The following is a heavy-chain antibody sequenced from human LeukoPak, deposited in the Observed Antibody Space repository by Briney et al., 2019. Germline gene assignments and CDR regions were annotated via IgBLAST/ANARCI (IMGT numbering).Heavy chain of an antibody. CDR3: AKKAQYDGHYPLDY. CDR1: GFTFSSFG. J-gene: IGHJ4*02. D-gene: IGHD4/OR15-4a*01. Sequence: EGSLRLSCAASGFTFSSFGIHWVRQAPGKGLEWVSGTSDRGDYTYYADSVKGRFTISRDTSKNTLYLQMNSLRAEDTALYFCAKKAQYDGHYPLDYWGQGTLVTVSA. V-gene: IGHV3-23*01. CDR2: TSDRGDYT.